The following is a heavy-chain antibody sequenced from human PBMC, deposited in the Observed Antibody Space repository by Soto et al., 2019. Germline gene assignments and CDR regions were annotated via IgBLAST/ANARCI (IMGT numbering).Heavy chain of an antibody. D-gene: IGHD2-2*03. V-gene: IGHV3-23*01. CDR2: ISNSGGST. J-gene: IGHJ4*02. CDR1: GFTISTYA. Sequence: ELQLLDSGGGLVQLGGSLRLSCVASGFTISTYAMTWVRQAPGKGLEWVSVISNSGGSTFYADSVKGRFTISRDNSRNTLYLQMINLRAEDTALYYCAKPGYCTGTICPFESWGQGTLVTVSS. CDR3: AKPGYCTGTICPFES.